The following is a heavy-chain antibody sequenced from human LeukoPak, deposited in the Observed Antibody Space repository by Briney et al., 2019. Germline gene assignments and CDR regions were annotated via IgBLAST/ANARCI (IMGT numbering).Heavy chain of an antibody. CDR2: ISYDGSNK. CDR1: GFTFSSYA. CDR3: ARDRASSTSRSGWGYYFDY. V-gene: IGHV3-30*04. J-gene: IGHJ4*02. Sequence: GGSLRLPCAASGFTFSSYAMHWVRQAPGKGLEWVAVISYDGSNKYYADSVKGRFTISRDNSKNTLYLQMNSLRAEDTAVYYCARDRASSTSRSGWGYYFDYWGQGTLVTVSS. D-gene: IGHD3-22*01.